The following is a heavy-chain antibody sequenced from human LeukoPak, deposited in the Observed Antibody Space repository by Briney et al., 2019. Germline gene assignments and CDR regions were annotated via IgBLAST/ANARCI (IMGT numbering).Heavy chain of an antibody. CDR3: ARDVTTVTTRTHFDY. CDR1: GYTFTGYY. D-gene: IGHD4-17*01. CDR2: INPSGGST. Sequence: ASVKVSCKASGYTFTGYYMHWVRQAPGQGLEWMGIINPSGGSTSYAQKFQGRVTMTRDTSTSTVYMELSRLRSEDTAVYYCARDVTTVTTRTHFDYWGQGTLVTVSS. V-gene: IGHV1-46*01. J-gene: IGHJ4*02.